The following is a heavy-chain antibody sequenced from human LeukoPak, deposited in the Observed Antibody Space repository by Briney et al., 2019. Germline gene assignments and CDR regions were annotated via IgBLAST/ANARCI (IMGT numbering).Heavy chain of an antibody. J-gene: IGHJ4*02. Sequence: PGGSLRLSCAASGFTFNNYAMNWVRQAPGEGLEWVSSISGGGETTYYADSAKGRFTISRGNSQNTLYLQMNSLRAEDTAVYYCARDYADYVGYFFFDYWGQGTLVTVSS. CDR2: ISGGGETT. CDR1: GFTFNNYA. CDR3: ARDYADYVGYFFFDY. V-gene: IGHV3-23*01. D-gene: IGHD4-17*01.